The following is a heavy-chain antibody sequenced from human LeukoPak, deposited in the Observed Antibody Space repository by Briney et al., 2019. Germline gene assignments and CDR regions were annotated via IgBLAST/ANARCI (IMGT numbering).Heavy chain of an antibody. CDR1: GFTFSSYG. Sequence: GGSLRLSCVASGFTFSSYGIHWVRQAPGKGLEWVAVISFDGSNKYYADSVKGRFTISRDNSKNTLYLQMNSLRLEDTAVYYCARERLATRRAFDVWGQGTMVTVSS. D-gene: IGHD4-23*01. V-gene: IGHV3-30*03. CDR2: ISFDGSNK. CDR3: ARERLATRRAFDV. J-gene: IGHJ3*01.